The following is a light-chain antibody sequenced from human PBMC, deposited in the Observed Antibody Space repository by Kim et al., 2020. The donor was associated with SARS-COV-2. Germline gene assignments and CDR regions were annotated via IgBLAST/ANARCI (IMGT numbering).Light chain of an antibody. Sequence: PGKTARSTCGGNNIGSIGVHWYQQKPGQAPVLVIYYDSDRPSGIPERFSGSNSGNTATLTISRVEAGDEADYYCQVWDSSSDHPGVFGGGTKLTVL. CDR3: QVWDSSSDHPGV. V-gene: IGLV3-21*04. CDR2: YDS. CDR1: NIGSIG. J-gene: IGLJ3*02.